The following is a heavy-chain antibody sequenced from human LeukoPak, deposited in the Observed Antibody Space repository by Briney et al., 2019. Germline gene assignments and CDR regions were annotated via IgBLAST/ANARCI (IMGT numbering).Heavy chain of an antibody. CDR3: AKGGEQWLVGVDYFDY. J-gene: IGHJ4*02. D-gene: IGHD6-19*01. CDR1: GFTFSSYG. Sequence: GGSLRLSCAASGFTFSSYGMHWVRQAPGKGLEWVAVISYDGSNKYYADSVKGRFTISRDNSKNTLYLQMNSLRAEDTAVYYCAKGGEQWLVGVDYFDYWGQGTLVTVSS. V-gene: IGHV3-30*18. CDR2: ISYDGSNK.